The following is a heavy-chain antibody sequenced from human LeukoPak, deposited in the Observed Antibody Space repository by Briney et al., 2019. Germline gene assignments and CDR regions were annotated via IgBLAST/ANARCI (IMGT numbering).Heavy chain of an antibody. D-gene: IGHD1-26*01. CDR2: ISGDGGST. V-gene: IGHV3-43*02. J-gene: IGHJ4*02. CDR1: GFTFSSYE. Sequence: GGSLRLSCAASGFTFSSYEMNWVRQAPGKGLEWVSLISGDGGSTYYADSVKGRFTISRDNSKNSLYLQMNSLRTEDTALYYCAKDTHPSGSRGATNYFPDDYWGQGTLVTVSS. CDR3: AKDTHPSGSRGATNYFPDDY.